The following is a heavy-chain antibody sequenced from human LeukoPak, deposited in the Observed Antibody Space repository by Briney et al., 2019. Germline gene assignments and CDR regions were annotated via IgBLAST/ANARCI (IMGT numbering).Heavy chain of an antibody. J-gene: IGHJ4*02. V-gene: IGHV3-23*01. Sequence: GGSLRLSCAASGFIFSSYAISCVRQAPGKGREWVSSVSGSGGYTFYAGSVKGRFTIPRDNSKNTLHLQMNILRAEDTAIYYRAKDRPNYNDSSGHYYRRDGDYWGQGTLVTVSS. D-gene: IGHD3-22*01. CDR1: GFIFSSYA. CDR2: VSGSGGYT. CDR3: AKDRPNYNDSSGHYYRRDGDY.